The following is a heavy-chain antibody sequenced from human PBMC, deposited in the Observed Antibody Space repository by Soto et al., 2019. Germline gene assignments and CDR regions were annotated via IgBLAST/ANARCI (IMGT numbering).Heavy chain of an antibody. CDR2: IYYSGST. CDR1: GGSISSSSYY. V-gene: IGHV4-39*01. Sequence: SETLSLTCTVSGGSISSSSYYWGWIRQPPGKGLEWIGSIYYSGSTYYNPSLKSRVTISVDTSKNQFSLKLSSVTAADTAVYYCARLTTGDSSGYYYSYFDYWGQGTLVTVSS. CDR3: ARLTTGDSSGYYYSYFDY. D-gene: IGHD3-22*01. J-gene: IGHJ4*02.